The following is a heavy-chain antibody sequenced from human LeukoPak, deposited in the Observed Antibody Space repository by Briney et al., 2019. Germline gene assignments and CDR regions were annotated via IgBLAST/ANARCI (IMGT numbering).Heavy chain of an antibody. D-gene: IGHD2-2*01. CDR3: ARESRRSYCNEY. CDR1: GGSISSFY. CDR2: IYSSGNT. V-gene: IGHV4-4*07. J-gene: IGHJ4*02. Sequence: SETLSLTCTVSGGSISSFYWSWIRQPAGKGLEWIGRIYSSGNTNYNPSLKSRVTMSVDTSKNQFSLKLSSVTAADTAEYFCARESRRSYCNEYWGQGTLVTVSS.